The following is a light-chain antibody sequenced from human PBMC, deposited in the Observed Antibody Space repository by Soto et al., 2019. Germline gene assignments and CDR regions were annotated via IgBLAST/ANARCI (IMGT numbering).Light chain of an antibody. J-gene: IGLJ1*01. V-gene: IGLV2-14*02. CDR3: GSYTSTDTPFV. CDR2: EVN. Sequence: SVLTQPASVSGSPGQSITISCTGTSSDVASYNLVSWYQQLPGKAPKLMIYEVNNRPSGVSDRFSGSKSGNKASLTISNLEAEDESDYYCGSYTSTDTPFVFGTGTKVTVL. CDR1: SSDVASYNL.